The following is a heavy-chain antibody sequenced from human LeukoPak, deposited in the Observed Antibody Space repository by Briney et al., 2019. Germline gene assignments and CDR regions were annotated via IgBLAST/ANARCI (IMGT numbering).Heavy chain of an antibody. CDR1: GGSFSGYY. CDR2: INHSGST. J-gene: IGHJ3*02. D-gene: IGHD3-22*01. Sequence: KPSETLSLTCAVYGGSFSGYYWSWIRQPPGKGLEWIGEINHSGSTNYNPSLKSRVTISVDTSKNQFSLKLSSVTAADTAVYYCARPLTMIVVGIPGWGAFDIWGQGTMVTVSS. V-gene: IGHV4-34*01. CDR3: ARPLTMIVVGIPGWGAFDI.